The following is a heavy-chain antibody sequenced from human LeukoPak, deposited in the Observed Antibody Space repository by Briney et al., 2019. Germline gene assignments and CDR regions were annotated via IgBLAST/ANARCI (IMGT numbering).Heavy chain of an antibody. J-gene: IGHJ5*02. CDR2: IYYSGST. CDR3: ARRLLWFGEKGHANWFDP. V-gene: IGHV4-59*08. CDR1: GGSISSYY. Sequence: SETLSLTCTVSGGSISSYYWSWLRQPPGKGLEWIGYIYYSGSTNYNPSLKSRVTISVDTSKNQFSLKLSSVTAADTAVYYCARRLLWFGEKGHANWFDPWGQGTLVTVSS. D-gene: IGHD3-10*01.